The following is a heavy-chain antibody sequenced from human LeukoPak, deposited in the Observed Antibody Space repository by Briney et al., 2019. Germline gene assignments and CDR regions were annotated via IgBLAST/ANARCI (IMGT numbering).Heavy chain of an antibody. CDR3: ARSPPITMVRGVPNWFDP. V-gene: IGHV4-4*07. Sequence: SETLSLTCTVSGGSISSYYWSWIRQPAGRGLEWIGRMSASGSTNYSPSLKSRVTISVDTSKNQFSLKLSSVTAADTAVYYCARSPPITMVRGVPNWFDPWGQGTLVTVSS. CDR2: MSASGST. D-gene: IGHD3-10*01. J-gene: IGHJ5*02. CDR1: GGSISSYY.